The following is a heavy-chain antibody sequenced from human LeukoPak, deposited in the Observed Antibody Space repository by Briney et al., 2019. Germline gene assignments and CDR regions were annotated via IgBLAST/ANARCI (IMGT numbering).Heavy chain of an antibody. CDR1: GFTFSSYA. Sequence: GGSLRLSCAASGFTFSSYAMHWVRQAPGKGLEWVAVISYDGSNKYYADSVKGRFTISRDNSKNTLYLQMNSLRAEDTAVYYCARGANGDYDAFDIWGQGTMVTVSS. D-gene: IGHD4-17*01. CDR2: ISYDGSNK. J-gene: IGHJ3*02. V-gene: IGHV3-30-3*01. CDR3: ARGANGDYDAFDI.